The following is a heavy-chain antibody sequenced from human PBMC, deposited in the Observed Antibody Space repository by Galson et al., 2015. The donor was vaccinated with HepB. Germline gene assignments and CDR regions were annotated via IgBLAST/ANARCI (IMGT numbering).Heavy chain of an antibody. J-gene: IGHJ4*02. D-gene: IGHD2-2*01. Sequence: SLRLSCAASGFTFSSYAMSWVRQASGKGLEWVSAITGSGGSTYYADSVKGRFTISRDNSKNTLYLQMDSLRAEDTAPYYCAKDSWDIVVIPAVHAFDYWGQGTLVTVSS. V-gene: IGHV3-23*01. CDR2: ITGSGGST. CDR1: GFTFSSYA. CDR3: AKDSWDIVVIPAVHAFDY.